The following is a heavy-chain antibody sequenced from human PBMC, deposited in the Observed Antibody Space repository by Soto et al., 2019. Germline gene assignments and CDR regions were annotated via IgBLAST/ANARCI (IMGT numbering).Heavy chain of an antibody. CDR2: IYYSGST. CDR3: ATDPGVGLSARWFDP. V-gene: IGHV4-61*01. CDR1: GGSVNNGNYY. J-gene: IGHJ5*02. Sequence: QVQLQESGPGLVRPSETLTLTCTVSGGSVNNGNYYWSWIRQPPGKGLEWIGHIYYSGSTNYNPSLKSRVTMSMDTSKSQFSLKLTSVTPADTAVYFCATDPGVGLSARWFDPWGQGALVTVSS. D-gene: IGHD2-8*01.